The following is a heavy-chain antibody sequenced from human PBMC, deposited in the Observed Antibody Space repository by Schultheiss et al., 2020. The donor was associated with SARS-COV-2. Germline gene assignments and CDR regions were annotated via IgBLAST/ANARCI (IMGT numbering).Heavy chain of an antibody. V-gene: IGHV3-23*01. CDR2: ISGSGGST. CDR1: GFTFSSYA. J-gene: IGHJ3*02. Sequence: GGSLRLSCAASGFTFSSYAMSWVRQAPGKGLEWVSAISGSGGSTYYADSVKGRFTISRDNSKNTLYLQMNSLRAEDTAVYYCAKAGDPKTNWDVAWFNDAFDIWGQGTMVTVSS. D-gene: IGHD7-27*01. CDR3: AKAGDPKTNWDVAWFNDAFDI.